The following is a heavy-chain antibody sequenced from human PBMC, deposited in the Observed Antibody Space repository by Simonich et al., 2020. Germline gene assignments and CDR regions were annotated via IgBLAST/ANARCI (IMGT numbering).Heavy chain of an antibody. D-gene: IGHD5-12*01. CDR2: ISSSSSTI. J-gene: IGHJ3*02. V-gene: IGHV3-48*01. Sequence: EVQLVESGGGLVQPGGSLRLSCAASGFTFSSYSMNWVGQAPGKGLEWVSYISSSSSTIYYADSVKGRFTISRDNAKNSLYLQMNSLRAEDTAVYYCARDSSYYAFDIWGQGTMFTVSS. CDR3: ARDSSYYAFDI. CDR1: GFTFSSYS.